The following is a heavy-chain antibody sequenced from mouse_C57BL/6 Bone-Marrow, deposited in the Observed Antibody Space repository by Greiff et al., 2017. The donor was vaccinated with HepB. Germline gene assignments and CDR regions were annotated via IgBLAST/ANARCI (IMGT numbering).Heavy chain of an antibody. J-gene: IGHJ2*01. CDR3: AISGITTVVATDY. D-gene: IGHD1-1*01. CDR1: GYTFTSYW. V-gene: IGHV1-74*01. Sequence: QVQLKQPGAELVKPGASVKVSCKASGYTFTSYWMHWVKQRPGQGLEWIGRIHPSDSDTNYNQKFKGKATLTVDKSSSTAYMQLSSLTSEDSAVYYCAISGITTVVATDYWGQGTTLTVSS. CDR2: IHPSDSDT.